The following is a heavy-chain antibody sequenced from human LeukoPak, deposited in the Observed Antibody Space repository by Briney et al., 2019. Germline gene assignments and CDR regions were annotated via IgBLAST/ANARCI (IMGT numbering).Heavy chain of an antibody. CDR2: IRQDGSEK. CDR3: ARERDSSSWYHGGFDY. CDR1: GFTFSSYW. J-gene: IGHJ4*02. Sequence: GGSLRLSCAASGFTFSSYWMSRVRQAPGKGLEWVANIRQDGSEKYYVDSVKGRFTISRDNAKNSLYLQMNSLRAEDTAVYYCARERDSSSWYHGGFDYWGQGTLVTVSS. V-gene: IGHV3-7*01. D-gene: IGHD6-13*01.